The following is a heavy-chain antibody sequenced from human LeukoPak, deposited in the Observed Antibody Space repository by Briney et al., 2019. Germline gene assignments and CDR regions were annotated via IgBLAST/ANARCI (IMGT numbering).Heavy chain of an antibody. CDR2: INPSGGST. CDR3: ARDPPDHYYYMDV. Sequence: ASVKVSCKASGYTFTSYYMHWVRQAPGQGLEWMGIINPSGGSTSYAQKFQGRVTMTRDMSTSTVYMELSSLRSEDTAVYYCARDPPDHYYYMDVWGKGTTVTVSS. CDR1: GYTFTSYY. J-gene: IGHJ6*03. V-gene: IGHV1-46*01.